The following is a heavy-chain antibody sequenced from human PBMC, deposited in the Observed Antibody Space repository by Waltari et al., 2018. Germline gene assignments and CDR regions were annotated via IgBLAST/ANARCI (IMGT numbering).Heavy chain of an antibody. D-gene: IGHD3-10*01. Sequence: QVQLVESGGGVVQPGRSLRLSCAGYGFSFSSFGLDWVRQAPGKGLQWVAIIAYDGRNKYYADSVMGRFTISRDNSNNTLYLEMNSLRAEDTAVYYCAKGAYYYESGILSHIGNWGQGTLVTVSS. V-gene: IGHV3-30*18. CDR2: IAYDGRNK. CDR1: GFSFSSFG. J-gene: IGHJ4*02. CDR3: AKGAYYYESGILSHIGN.